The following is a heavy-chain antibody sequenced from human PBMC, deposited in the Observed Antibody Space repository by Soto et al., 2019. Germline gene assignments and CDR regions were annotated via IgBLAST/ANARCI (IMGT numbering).Heavy chain of an antibody. CDR2: IYHSGST. Sequence: SETLSLTCAVSGGSISSSNWWSWVRQPPGKGLEWIGEIYHSGSTNYNPSLKSRVTISVDKSKNQFSLKLSSVTAADTAVYYCARASIAAAGIPYYYYYYGMDVWGQGTTVTVSS. CDR3: ARASIAAAGIPYYYYYYGMDV. V-gene: IGHV4-4*02. D-gene: IGHD6-13*01. J-gene: IGHJ6*02. CDR1: GGSISSSNW.